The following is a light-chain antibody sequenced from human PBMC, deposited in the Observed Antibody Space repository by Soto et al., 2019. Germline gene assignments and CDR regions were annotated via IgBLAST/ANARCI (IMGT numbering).Light chain of an antibody. CDR3: CSYAGGASVV. V-gene: IGLV2-23*01. CDR1: TSDIGRYNL. J-gene: IGLJ2*01. CDR2: EDI. Sequence: QSVLTQPASVSGSPGQSITISCTGTTSDIGRYNLVSWYQQHPDKAPKLIIYEDIERPSGVSDRFSGSKSGNTASLTISGLQTEDEADYYVCSYAGGASVVFGGGTQRTVL.